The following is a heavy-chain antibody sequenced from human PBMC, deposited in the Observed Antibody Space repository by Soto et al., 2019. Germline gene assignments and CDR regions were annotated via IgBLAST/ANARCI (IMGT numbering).Heavy chain of an antibody. CDR3: AREGYIVGAPGNFDY. D-gene: IGHD1-26*01. CDR2: INPDSGGT. Sequence: GASVKVSCKASGYTFTAYYMHWVRQAPGQGLEWMGCINPDSGGTKYAQNFQGRVTMTRDTSITTAYMDLSSLRPDDTAVYYCAREGYIVGAPGNFDYWGQGTLVTVSS. CDR1: GYTFTAYY. V-gene: IGHV1-2*02. J-gene: IGHJ4*02.